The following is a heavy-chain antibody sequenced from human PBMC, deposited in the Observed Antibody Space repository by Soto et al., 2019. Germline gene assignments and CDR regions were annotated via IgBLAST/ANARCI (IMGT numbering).Heavy chain of an antibody. D-gene: IGHD1-1*01. CDR2: VHISGHS. CDR3: ARVRQGCSANNCYFDP. Sequence: TLSLNCTLSGGSVRAPDWWNWVRQSPDKGLEWIAEVHISGHSNYNPSLRSRVSVSIDSSKNQFYLNLNSVTAADTAIYYCARVRQGCSANNCYFDPWGQGTQVTVSS. CDR1: GGSVRAPDW. V-gene: IGHV4-4*02. J-gene: IGHJ5*01.